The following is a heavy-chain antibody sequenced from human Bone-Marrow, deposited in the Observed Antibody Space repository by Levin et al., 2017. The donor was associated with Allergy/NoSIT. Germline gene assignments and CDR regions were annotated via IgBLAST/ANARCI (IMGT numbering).Heavy chain of an antibody. D-gene: IGHD5-18*01. J-gene: IGHJ6*01. V-gene: IGHV3-9*01. CDR2: INWNSGNI. CDR1: GFDFDDYA. Sequence: AGGSLRLSCAASGFDFDDYAMHWVRQVPGKGLEWVSSINWNSGNIAYVKSVKGRFTISRDNAKRSVSLQMDSLRLEDTALYYCARASRAAGFSYGSYYGLDVWGQGTAVNV. CDR3: ARASRAAGFSYGSYYGLDV.